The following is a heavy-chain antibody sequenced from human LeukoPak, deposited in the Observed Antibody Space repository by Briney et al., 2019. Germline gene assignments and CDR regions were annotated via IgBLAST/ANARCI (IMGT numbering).Heavy chain of an antibody. CDR2: ISSSGSTI. J-gene: IGHJ4*02. V-gene: IGHV3-48*03. CDR1: GFTFSSYE. Sequence: GGSLRLSCAASGFTFSSYEMNWVRQAPGKGLEWVSYISSSGSTIYYADSVKGRFTISRDNAKNSLYLQMNSLRSEDMAVYYCARAGYYYGSGYFDYWGQGTLVTVSS. CDR3: ARAGYYYGSGYFDY. D-gene: IGHD3-10*01.